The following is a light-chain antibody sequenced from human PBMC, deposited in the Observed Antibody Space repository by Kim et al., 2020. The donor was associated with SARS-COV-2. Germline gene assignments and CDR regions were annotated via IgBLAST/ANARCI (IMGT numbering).Light chain of an antibody. J-gene: IGKJ1*01. Sequence: SPGERATLSCRASQSVSSNLAWYQQKPGQAPRLLIYGASTRATGIPARFSGSGSGTEFTLTISSLQSEDFAVYYCQQYNNWPGWTFGQGTKVEIK. V-gene: IGKV3-15*01. CDR3: QQYNNWPGWT. CDR2: GAS. CDR1: QSVSSN.